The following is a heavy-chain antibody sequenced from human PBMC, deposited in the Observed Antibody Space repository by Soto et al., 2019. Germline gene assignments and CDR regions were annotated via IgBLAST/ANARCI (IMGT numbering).Heavy chain of an antibody. V-gene: IGHV1-46*01. CDR3: ARDSSGYYLEYYFDY. D-gene: IGHD3-22*01. CDR2: INPSGGST. CDR1: GYTFTSYY. Sequence: GASVKVSCKASGYTFTSYYMHWVRQAPGQGLEWMGIINPSGGSTSYAQKFQGRVTMTRDKSTSTAYMELSSLRSEDTAVYYCARDSSGYYLEYYFDYWGQGTLVTVSS. J-gene: IGHJ4*02.